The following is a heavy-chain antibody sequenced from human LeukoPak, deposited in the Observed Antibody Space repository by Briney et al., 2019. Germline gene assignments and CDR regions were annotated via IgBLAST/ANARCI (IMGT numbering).Heavy chain of an antibody. V-gene: IGHV1-2*02. D-gene: IGHD4-23*01. CDR1: GYTFPDAY. CDR3: ARDYGGNPAYSDY. Sequence: GASVKVSCKASGYTFPDAYVHWVRLAPGQGLEWMGWINPDSGGTNYAQKLQGRVTMTTDTSTSTAYMELRSLGSDDTAVYYCARDYGGNPAYSDYWGQGTLVTVSS. CDR2: INPDSGGT. J-gene: IGHJ4*02.